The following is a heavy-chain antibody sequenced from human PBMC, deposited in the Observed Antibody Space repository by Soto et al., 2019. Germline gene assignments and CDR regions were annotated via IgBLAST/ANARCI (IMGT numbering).Heavy chain of an antibody. J-gene: IGHJ6*02. CDR2: IYHSGST. V-gene: IGHV4-4*02. Sequence: PSEAVSGTCAVSGGSISSSNWWSWVRQPPGKGLEWIGEIYHSGSTNYNPSLKSRVTISVDKSKNQFSLKLSSVTAADTAVYYCARGDIVVVVAATPIYYYYGMDVWGQGTTVPVSS. CDR1: GGSISSSNW. CDR3: ARGDIVVVVAATPIYYYYGMDV. D-gene: IGHD2-15*01.